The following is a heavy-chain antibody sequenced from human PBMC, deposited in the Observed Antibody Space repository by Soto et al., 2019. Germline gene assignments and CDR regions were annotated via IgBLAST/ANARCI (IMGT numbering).Heavy chain of an antibody. V-gene: IGHV4-30-2*01. CDR2: INHLETT. CDR3: ARGGGSDSSDY. J-gene: IGHJ4*02. CDR1: GASVTFGGYS. D-gene: IGHD1-26*01. Sequence: SETLSLTCTVSGASVTFGGYSWSWIRQTPGKGLEWIGYINHLETTFYNPSFESRLTLSIDRAKNQFSLKLHSMSAADRAVYFCARGGGSDSSDYWGQGILVTVSS.